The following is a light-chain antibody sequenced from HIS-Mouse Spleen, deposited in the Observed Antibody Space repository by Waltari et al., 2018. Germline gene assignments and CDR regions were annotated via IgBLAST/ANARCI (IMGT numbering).Light chain of an antibody. CDR1: SSDVGRYNL. J-gene: IGLJ3*02. CDR2: EGS. V-gene: IGLV2-23*01. Sequence: QSALTQPASVSGSPGQSITISCTRTSSDVGRYNLVHWYQQHPGKAPKLRIYEGSKRPSGVSNRFSGSKSGNTASLTISGLQAEDEADYYCCSYAGSSTWVFGGGTKLTVL. CDR3: CSYAGSSTWV.